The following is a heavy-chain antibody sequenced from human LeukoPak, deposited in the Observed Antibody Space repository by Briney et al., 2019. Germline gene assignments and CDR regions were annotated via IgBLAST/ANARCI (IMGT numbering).Heavy chain of an antibody. CDR3: ARGRALLWFGEICF. CDR1: GGSISSGGYY. J-gene: IGHJ4*02. V-gene: IGHV4-31*03. CDR2: IYYSGST. Sequence: SQTLSLTCTVSGGSISSGGYYWSWIRQHPGKGLEWIGYIYYSGSTYYNPSLKSRVTISVDTSKNQFSLKLSSVTAADTAVYYCARGRALLWFGEICFWGQGTLVTVSS. D-gene: IGHD3-10*01.